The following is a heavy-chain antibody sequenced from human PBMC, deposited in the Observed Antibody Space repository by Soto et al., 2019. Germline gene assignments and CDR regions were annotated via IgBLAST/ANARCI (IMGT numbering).Heavy chain of an antibody. CDR3: ARAAGLY. CDR2: IYSDGTT. J-gene: IGHJ4*02. V-gene: IGHV3-66*01. Sequence: EVQLVESGGGLVQPGGSLRLSCAASGLTVSSNYMSWVRQAPGKGLEWLSVIYSDGTTYYGDSVKGRFTISRDNSKNTLYLQMTSLRAEDTAVYYGARAAGLYWGQGTRVSVSS. D-gene: IGHD3-10*01. CDR1: GLTVSSNY.